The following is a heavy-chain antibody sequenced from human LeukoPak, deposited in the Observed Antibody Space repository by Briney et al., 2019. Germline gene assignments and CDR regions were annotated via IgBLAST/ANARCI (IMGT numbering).Heavy chain of an antibody. CDR2: IYYSGST. Sequence: PSETLSLTCTVSGGSISSSSYYWGWIRQPPGKGLEWIGSIYYSGSTYYNPSLKSRVTISVDTSKNQFSLKLSSVTAADTAVYYCARPPRDNWNSESMDVWGQGTTVTVSS. D-gene: IGHD1-1*01. V-gene: IGHV4-39*01. CDR1: GGSISSSSYY. CDR3: ARPPRDNWNSESMDV. J-gene: IGHJ6*02.